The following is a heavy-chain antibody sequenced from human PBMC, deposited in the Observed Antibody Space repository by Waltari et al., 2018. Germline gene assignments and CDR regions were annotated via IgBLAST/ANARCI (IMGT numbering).Heavy chain of an antibody. J-gene: IGHJ4*02. CDR1: GGSFSGYY. Sequence: QVPLQQWGAGLMKPSETLSLTCAVYGGSFSGYYWTWIRQPPGKGLEWIGEINDSGSTNYISSLKTRVTISIDTSKNQFSLKLTSVTATDTAMYYCASHGRIRAVALIEYWGQGTLVTVSS. CDR2: INDSGST. CDR3: ASHGRIRAVALIEY. V-gene: IGHV4-34*01. D-gene: IGHD6-6*01.